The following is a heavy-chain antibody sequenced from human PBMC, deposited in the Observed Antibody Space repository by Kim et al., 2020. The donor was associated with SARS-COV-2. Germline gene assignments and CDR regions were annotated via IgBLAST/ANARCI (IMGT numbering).Heavy chain of an antibody. D-gene: IGHD3-10*01. CDR3: ARGGSRMVRGVVDY. J-gene: IGHJ4*02. V-gene: IGHV4-4*02. Sequence: NPSLKSRVTISVDKSKNQFSLKLSSVTAADTAVYYCARGGSRMVRGVVDYWGQGTLVTVSS.